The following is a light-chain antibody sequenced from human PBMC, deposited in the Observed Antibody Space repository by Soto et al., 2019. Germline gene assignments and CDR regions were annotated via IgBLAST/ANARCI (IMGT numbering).Light chain of an antibody. CDR3: QQYNLYSWT. CDR2: KAS. CDR1: QSVSYW. Sequence: DIQMTQSPSTLYTSVGDRVTITCRASQSVSYWLAWYQQKPGKAPNLLIYKASSLRSGVPSRFSGSGSGTEFTLTISSLQADDFATYYCQQYNLYSWTFGQGPKVDLK. J-gene: IGKJ1*01. V-gene: IGKV1-5*03.